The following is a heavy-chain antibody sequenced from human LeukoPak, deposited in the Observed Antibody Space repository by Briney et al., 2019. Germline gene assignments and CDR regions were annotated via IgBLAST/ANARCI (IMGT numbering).Heavy chain of an antibody. D-gene: IGHD3-10*01. J-gene: IGHJ4*02. CDR1: GFTFSNYA. V-gene: IGHV3-23*01. CDR2: ISSGGGST. Sequence: PGGSLRLSCAASGFTFSNYAMSWVRQAPGKGLEWVSAISSGGGSTYYADSVKGRFTISRDNSKNTLYLQMNSLRAEDTAVYYCAREGLMVRGGRDYWGQGTLVTVSS. CDR3: AREGLMVRGGRDY.